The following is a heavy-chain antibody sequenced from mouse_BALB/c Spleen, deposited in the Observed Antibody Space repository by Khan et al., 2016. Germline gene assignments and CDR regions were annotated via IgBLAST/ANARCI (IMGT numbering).Heavy chain of an antibody. CDR2: IWAGGST. V-gene: IGHV2-9*02. CDR1: GFSFPRYG. J-gene: IGHJ2*01. Sequence: VQLTHSGPVLVSPSQRLSITFTVSGFSFPRYGVHWVRQPPGKGLEWLGVIWAGGSTNYNSALMSRLSISKDNSKSQVLLKMNSLQTDDTSMYYCARLEDIWGQGTTLTVSS. D-gene: IGHD1-3*01. CDR3: ARLEDI.